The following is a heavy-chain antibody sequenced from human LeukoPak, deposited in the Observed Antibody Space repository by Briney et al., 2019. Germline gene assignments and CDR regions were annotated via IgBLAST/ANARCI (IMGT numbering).Heavy chain of an antibody. CDR2: INHSGST. CDR3: ARPGQLGSLYYGMDV. CDR1: GGSFSGYQ. V-gene: IGHV4-34*01. J-gene: IGHJ6*02. Sequence: SETLSLTCAVCGGSFSGYQWSWIRQPPGKGLEWIGEINHSGSTNYNLSLKSRVTISVDTSKNQFSLKLSSVTAADTAVYYCARPGQLGSLYYGMDVWGQGTTVTVS. D-gene: IGHD3-10*01.